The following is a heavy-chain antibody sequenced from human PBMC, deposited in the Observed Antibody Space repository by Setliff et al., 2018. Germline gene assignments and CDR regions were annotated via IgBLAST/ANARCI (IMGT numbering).Heavy chain of an antibody. Sequence: SETLSLTCTVSGGSVSSGSYYWSWIRQPAGKGLEWIGRIYTSGSTNYNPSLKSRVAISVDTSKNQFSLRLSSVTAADTAVYYCAKEGYYDHFGYYHYYFDFWGQGTLVTISS. CDR2: IYTSGST. CDR1: GGSVSSGSYY. D-gene: IGHD3-22*01. J-gene: IGHJ4*02. CDR3: AKEGYYDHFGYYHYYFDF. V-gene: IGHV4-61*02.